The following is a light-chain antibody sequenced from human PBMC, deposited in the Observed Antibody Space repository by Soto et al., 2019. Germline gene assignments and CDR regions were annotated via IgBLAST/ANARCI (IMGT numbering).Light chain of an antibody. CDR1: QSIISY. J-gene: IGKJ4*01. V-gene: IGKV1-39*01. CDR3: QQSYDILS. CDR2: AAT. Sequence: DIQMTQSPSSLSASVGDRVTITCRASQSIISYLSWYQQKPGKAPKLLIYAATTLQSGVPSRFSGSGSGTDFTLTISSLQPEDSATYYCQQSYDILSFGGGTKVAIK.